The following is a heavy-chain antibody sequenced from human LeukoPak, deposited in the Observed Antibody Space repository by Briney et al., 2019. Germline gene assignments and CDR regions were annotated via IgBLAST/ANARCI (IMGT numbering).Heavy chain of an antibody. J-gene: IGHJ4*02. Sequence: GESLKISCKGSGYSFSAYWIGWVRQLPGKGLEWMGIIFPGDSDITYSPSFQGQVTFSADKSISTAYLQWSSLKASDTAMYYCARWSGGFDYWGQGTLVTVSS. CDR3: ARWSGGFDY. CDR2: IFPGDSDI. V-gene: IGHV5-51*01. D-gene: IGHD3-16*01. CDR1: GYSFSAYW.